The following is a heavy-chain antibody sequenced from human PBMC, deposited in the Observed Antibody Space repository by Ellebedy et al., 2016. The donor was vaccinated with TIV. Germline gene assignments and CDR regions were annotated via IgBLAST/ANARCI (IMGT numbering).Heavy chain of an antibody. Sequence: GESLKISCAASGFTFSNAWMSWVRQAPGKRLEWVGRIKSKTDGGTTDYAAPVKGRFTISRDDSKNTLYLQMNSLKTEDTAVYYCTRDSYCSGGSCYEGPGYYYYGMDVWGQGTTVTVSS. V-gene: IGHV3-15*01. CDR2: IKSKTDGGTT. CDR1: GFTFSNAW. J-gene: IGHJ6*02. D-gene: IGHD2-15*01. CDR3: TRDSYCSGGSCYEGPGYYYYGMDV.